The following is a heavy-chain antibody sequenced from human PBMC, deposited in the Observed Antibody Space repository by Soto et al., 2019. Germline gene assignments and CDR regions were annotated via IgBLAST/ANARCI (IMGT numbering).Heavy chain of an antibody. CDR3: ARCSANSCYSYGVDV. J-gene: IGHJ6*02. CDR1: GFTFSSCG. D-gene: IGHD2-15*01. Sequence: XGSLRLSCAASGFTFSSCGMNWVRQAAGKGLEWVSYISDRGDIIYYAGSVKGRFTISRDNAKNSLYLQMNSLRDEDTAVYYCARCSANSCYSYGVDVWGQGTTVTVSS. CDR2: ISDRGDII. V-gene: IGHV3-48*02.